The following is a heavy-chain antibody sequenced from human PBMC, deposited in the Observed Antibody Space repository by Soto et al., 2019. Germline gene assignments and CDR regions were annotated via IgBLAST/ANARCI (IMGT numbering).Heavy chain of an antibody. Sequence: ASVKVSCKASGYTFTSYGISWVRQAPGQGLEWMGWISAYNGNTNYAQKLQGRVTMTTDTSTGTAYMELRSLRSDDTAVYYCARGYVGKAAAVCFDYWGQGTLVTVSS. CDR1: GYTFTSYG. J-gene: IGHJ4*02. CDR3: ARGYVGKAAAVCFDY. CDR2: ISAYNGNT. V-gene: IGHV1-18*01. D-gene: IGHD6-13*01.